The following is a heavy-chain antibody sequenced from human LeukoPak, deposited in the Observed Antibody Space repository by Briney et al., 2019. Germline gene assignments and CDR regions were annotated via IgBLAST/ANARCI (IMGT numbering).Heavy chain of an antibody. CDR1: GYSFTSYW. CDR2: IYPGDSDT. Sequence: GGSLKISCKGSGYSFTSYWIGWVRQMPGKGLEWMGIIYPGDSDTRYSPSFQGQVTISADKSISTAYLQWSSLKASDTAMYYCARRGAYCSSTSCYFSNWFDPWGQGTLVTVSS. V-gene: IGHV5-51*01. J-gene: IGHJ5*02. D-gene: IGHD2-2*01. CDR3: ARRGAYCSSTSCYFSNWFDP.